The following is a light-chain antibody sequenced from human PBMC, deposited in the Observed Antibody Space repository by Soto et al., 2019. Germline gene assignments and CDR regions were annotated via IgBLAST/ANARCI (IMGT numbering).Light chain of an antibody. CDR1: SSNIGAGYD. J-gene: IGLJ7*01. CDR3: QSYSMGQRAAV. CDR2: GNS. V-gene: IGLV1-40*01. Sequence: QSVLTQPPSVSGAPGQRVTISCTGSSSNIGAGYDVHWYQQLPGTAPKLLIYGNSNRPSGVPDRFSGSKSGTSASLAITGLQVEDEDEYYYQSYSMGQRAAVFGGGTQLTVL.